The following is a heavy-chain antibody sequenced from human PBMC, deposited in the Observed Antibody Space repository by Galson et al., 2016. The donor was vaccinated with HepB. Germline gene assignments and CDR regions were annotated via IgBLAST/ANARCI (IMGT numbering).Heavy chain of an antibody. Sequence: PALVKPTQTLTLTCTFSGFSLSTSGMCVSWIRQPPGKALEWLALIDWDDDKYYSTSLKTRLTISKDTSKNQVVLTMTNMDPVDTATYYCARMQCIAVAGSHFDYWGQGTLVTVSS. D-gene: IGHD6-19*01. CDR2: IDWDDDK. V-gene: IGHV2-70*01. J-gene: IGHJ4*02. CDR1: GFSLSTSGMC. CDR3: ARMQCIAVAGSHFDY.